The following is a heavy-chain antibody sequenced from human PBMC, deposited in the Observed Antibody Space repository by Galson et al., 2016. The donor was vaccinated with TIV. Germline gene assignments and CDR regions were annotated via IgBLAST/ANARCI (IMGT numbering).Heavy chain of an antibody. J-gene: IGHJ6*02. CDR2: ISGSGGNT. D-gene: IGHD1-14*01. CDR1: GFTFSIFA. V-gene: IGHV3-23*01. CDR3: AKEPGPNPSYYYGVDV. Sequence: SLRLSCAASGFTFSIFAMTWVRQAPGMGLEWVSSISGSGGNTYYANSVKGRFTISRGNSKNTLYLQINSLRAEDTAIYYCAKEPGPNPSYYYGVDVWGQGTTVTVSS.